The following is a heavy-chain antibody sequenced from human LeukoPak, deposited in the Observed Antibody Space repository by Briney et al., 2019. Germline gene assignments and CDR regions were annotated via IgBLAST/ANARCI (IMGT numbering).Heavy chain of an antibody. V-gene: IGHV3-30*18. CDR3: AKDLGRYRNNFFDY. CDR2: ISFDGNNE. D-gene: IGHD1-26*01. Sequence: PGGSLRLSCAASGFTFSTYGMHWVRQAPGKGLEWVAVISFDGNNEYYADSVKGRFTISRDDSKSTLYLQMNSLRADDTAVYYCAKDLGRYRNNFFDYWGQGNLVTVSS. CDR1: GFTFSTYG. J-gene: IGHJ4*02.